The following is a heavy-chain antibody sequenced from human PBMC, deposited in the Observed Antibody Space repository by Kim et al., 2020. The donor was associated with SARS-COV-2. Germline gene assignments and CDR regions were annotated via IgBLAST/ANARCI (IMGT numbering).Heavy chain of an antibody. J-gene: IGHJ4*02. Sequence: TPSLKSRVTISVSTSKNQFSLKLSSVTAADTAVYYCAREGYYGSGSYYGYWGQGTLVTVSS. CDR3: AREGYYGSGSYYGY. V-gene: IGHV4-34*01. D-gene: IGHD3-10*01.